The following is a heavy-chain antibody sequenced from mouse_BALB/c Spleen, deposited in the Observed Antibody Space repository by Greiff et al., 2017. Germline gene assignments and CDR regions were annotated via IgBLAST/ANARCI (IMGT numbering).Heavy chain of an antibody. D-gene: IGHD2-4*01. CDR1: GFTFSSYA. CDR3: AREGYDYDPFAY. J-gene: IGHJ3*01. CDR2: ISSGGST. V-gene: IGHV5-6-5*01. Sequence: DVKLVESGGGLVKPGGSLKLSCAASGFTFSSYAMSWVRQTPEKRLEWVASISSGGSTYYPDSVKGRFTISRDNARNILYLQMSSLRSEDTAMYYCAREGYDYDPFAYWGQGTLVTVSA.